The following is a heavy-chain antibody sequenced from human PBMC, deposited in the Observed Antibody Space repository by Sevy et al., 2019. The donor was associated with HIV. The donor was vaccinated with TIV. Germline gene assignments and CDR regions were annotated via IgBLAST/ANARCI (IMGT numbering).Heavy chain of an antibody. V-gene: IGHV3-30-3*01. J-gene: IGHJ3*01. CDR1: GFTFSSYA. D-gene: IGHD3-10*01. CDR2: ISYEGSNE. Sequence: GGSLRLSCAASGFTFSSYAMHWVRQAPGKGLEWVTVISYEGSNEYYADSVKGRFTISRDNSNNTLYLLMNSLRVEDTAVYYYASLRYYYGSGTDYIHSFDVWGQGTMVTVSS. CDR3: ASLRYYYGSGTDYIHSFDV.